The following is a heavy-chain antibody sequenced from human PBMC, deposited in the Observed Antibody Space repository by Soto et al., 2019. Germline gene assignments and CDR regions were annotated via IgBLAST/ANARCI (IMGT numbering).Heavy chain of an antibody. CDR1: GGSFSGYY. CDR2: INHSGST. D-gene: IGHD5-18*01. Sequence: QVQLQQWGAGLLKPSETLSLTCAVDGGSFSGYYWSWIRQPPGKGLEWIGEINHSGSTNYNPALKSRVTISLDTSKNQFSLKLSSVTAADTAVYYCARGRGYSYGVRPGPFDYWGQGTLVTVSS. V-gene: IGHV4-34*01. J-gene: IGHJ4*02. CDR3: ARGRGYSYGVRPGPFDY.